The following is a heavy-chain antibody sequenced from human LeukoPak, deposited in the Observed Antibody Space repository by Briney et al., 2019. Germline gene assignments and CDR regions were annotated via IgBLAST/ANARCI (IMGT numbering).Heavy chain of an antibody. Sequence: GGSLRLSCAASGFTVSSNYMSWVRQAPGKGLERVSVIYSGGSTYYADSVKGRFTISRDNSKNTLYLQMNSLRAEDTAVYYCARAPNYYDSSGAFDYWGQGTLVTVSS. D-gene: IGHD3-22*01. CDR2: IYSGGST. CDR1: GFTVSSNY. V-gene: IGHV3-53*01. CDR3: ARAPNYYDSSGAFDY. J-gene: IGHJ4*02.